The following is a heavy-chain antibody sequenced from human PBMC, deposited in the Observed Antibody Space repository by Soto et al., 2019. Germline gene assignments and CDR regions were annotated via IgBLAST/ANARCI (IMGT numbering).Heavy chain of an antibody. CDR3: ARGPYQLPTNYYYYYGMDV. CDR2: RNPNSGNT. J-gene: IGHJ6*02. V-gene: IGHV1-8*01. CDR1: GYTFTSYG. Sequence: ASVKVSCKASGYTFTSYGINWVRQGTGEGVEWMGWRNPNSGNTGYAQKFQGRVTMTRNTSISTAYMELSSLRSEDTAVYYCARGPYQLPTNYYYYYGMDVWGQGTTVTVSS. D-gene: IGHD2-2*01.